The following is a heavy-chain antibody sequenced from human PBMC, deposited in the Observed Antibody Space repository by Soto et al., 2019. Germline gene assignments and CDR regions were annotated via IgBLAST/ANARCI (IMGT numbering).Heavy chain of an antibody. J-gene: IGHJ4*02. CDR3: ARLETGYSSTWLSY. Sequence: QLQLQESGPGLVKPSETLSLTCTVSGGSISSSSYFWGWIRQPPGKGLEWIGSIYYSGNTFYNPSLKSRITISVDTSKNRFSLKLSSVTAADTAVYYCARLETGYSSTWLSYWGQGTLVTVSS. D-gene: IGHD6-13*01. CDR2: IYYSGNT. CDR1: GGSISSSSYF. V-gene: IGHV4-39*01.